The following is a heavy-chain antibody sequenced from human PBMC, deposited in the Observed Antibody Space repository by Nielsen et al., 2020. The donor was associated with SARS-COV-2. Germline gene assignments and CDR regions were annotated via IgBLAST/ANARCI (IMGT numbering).Heavy chain of an antibody. CDR3: ALKTYIYDDDASHYKDAFDV. Sequence: SGPTLVKPTQTLTLTCTFSGFSFTTGGVGVGWIRQPPTKALEWLALVYWDDDKHYSPSLKGRLTITRDTSKSQVVLTMTNMDPADTATYFCALKTYIYDDDASHYKDAFDVWGQGTAVIVSS. CDR2: VYWDDDK. V-gene: IGHV2-5*02. D-gene: IGHD5-18*01. J-gene: IGHJ3*01. CDR1: GFSFTTGGVG.